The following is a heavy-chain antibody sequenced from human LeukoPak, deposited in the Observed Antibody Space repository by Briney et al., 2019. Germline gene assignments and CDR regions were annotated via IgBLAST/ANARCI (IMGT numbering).Heavy chain of an antibody. D-gene: IGHD6-13*01. V-gene: IGHV1-18*01. CDR1: GYTFTSYG. Sequence: ASVKVSCKASGYTFTSYGISWVRQAPGQGLEWMGWISAYNGNTNYAQKLQGRVTMTTDTSTSTAYMELRSLRSDDTAVYYCERAHRIAAAGPFDYWGQGTLVTVSS. CDR3: ERAHRIAAAGPFDY. J-gene: IGHJ4*02. CDR2: ISAYNGNT.